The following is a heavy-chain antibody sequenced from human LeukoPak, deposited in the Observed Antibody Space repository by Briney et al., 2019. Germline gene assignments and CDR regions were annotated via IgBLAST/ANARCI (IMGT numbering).Heavy chain of an antibody. Sequence: SETLSLTCTVSGGSISSYYWSWIRQPPGKGLEWIGYIYSSGSTNYNPSLKSRVTISVDTSKNQFSLKLSSVTAADTAVYYCARDLRTVTTDDAFDIWGQGTMVTVSS. V-gene: IGHV4-59*01. CDR2: IYSSGST. CDR3: ARDLRTVTTDDAFDI. D-gene: IGHD4-17*01. J-gene: IGHJ3*02. CDR1: GGSISSYY.